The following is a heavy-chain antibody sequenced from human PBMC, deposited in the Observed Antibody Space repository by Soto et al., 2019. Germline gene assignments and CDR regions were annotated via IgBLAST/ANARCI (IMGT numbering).Heavy chain of an antibody. Sequence: QVQLVESGGGVVQPGRSLRLSCAASGFTFSSYGMHWVRQAPGKGLEWVAVISYDGSNKYYADSVKGRFTISRDNSKNTLYLQMNSLRAEDTAVYYCAKDSCGGDCYYFDYWGQGTLVTVSS. J-gene: IGHJ4*02. CDR1: GFTFSSYG. D-gene: IGHD2-21*02. CDR3: AKDSCGGDCYYFDY. CDR2: ISYDGSNK. V-gene: IGHV3-30*18.